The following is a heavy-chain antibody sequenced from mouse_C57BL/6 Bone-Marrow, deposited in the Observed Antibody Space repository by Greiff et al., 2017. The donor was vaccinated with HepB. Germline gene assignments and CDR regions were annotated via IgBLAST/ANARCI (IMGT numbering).Heavy chain of an antibody. CDR2: IWSGGST. CDR1: GFSLTSYG. Sequence: VKLMESGPGLVQPSQSLSISCTVSGFSLTSYGVHWVRQSPGKGLEWLGVIWSGGSTDYNAAFISRLSISKDNSKSQVFFKMNSLQADDTAIYYCARNRPTPYWYFDVWGTGTTVTVSS. D-gene: IGHD2-10*01. V-gene: IGHV2-2*01. CDR3: ARNRPTPYWYFDV. J-gene: IGHJ1*03.